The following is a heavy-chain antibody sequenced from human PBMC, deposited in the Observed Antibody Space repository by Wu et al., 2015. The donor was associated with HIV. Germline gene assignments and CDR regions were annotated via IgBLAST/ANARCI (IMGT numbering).Heavy chain of an antibody. V-gene: IGHV1-69*12. CDR1: GGTFSSYA. CDR2: LIPIFKIS. J-gene: IGHJ1*01. CDR3: ARDGGGHDYGDRVQIYFQH. D-gene: IGHD4-17*01. Sequence: QVHLVQSGAEVKKPGSSVKVSCKASGGTFSSYAISWVRQAPGQGLEYMGCLIPIFKISNYAQKFQGRVTITADESTGTAYMDLSSLRSEDTAVYYCARDGGGHDYGDRVQIYFQHWGQGTLVTVSS.